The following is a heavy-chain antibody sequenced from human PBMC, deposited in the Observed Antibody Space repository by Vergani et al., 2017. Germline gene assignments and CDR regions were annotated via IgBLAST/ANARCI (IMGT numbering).Heavy chain of an antibody. Sequence: EVDLVESGGGLAQPGGSLRLSCEASGITFWKFGMHWVRQGPGKGLEWVSGISGNSGAVDYADSVRGRFTISRDNAKNSLFLEMNSLRFEDTAVYFCTKGSVYYHDSAGHGYGPYTGFDLWGQGTLVTVSS. D-gene: IGHD5-12*01. J-gene: IGHJ3*01. CDR1: GITFWKFG. V-gene: IGHV3-9*01. CDR2: ISGNSGAV. CDR3: TKGSVYYHDSAGHGYGPYTGFDL.